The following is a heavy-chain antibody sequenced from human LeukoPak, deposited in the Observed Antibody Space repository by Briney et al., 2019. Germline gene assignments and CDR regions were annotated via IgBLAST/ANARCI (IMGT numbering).Heavy chain of an antibody. CDR2: IYYSGST. CDR3: ARVVYYYDSSGYVDY. J-gene: IGHJ4*02. D-gene: IGHD3-22*01. V-gene: IGHV4-59*01. CDR1: GGSISSYY. Sequence: PSETLSLTCTVSGGSISSYYWSWIRQPPGKGLEWIGYIYYSGSTNYNPSLKGRVTISVDTSKNQFSLKLSSVTAADTAVYYCARVVYYYDSSGYVDYWGQGTLVTVSS.